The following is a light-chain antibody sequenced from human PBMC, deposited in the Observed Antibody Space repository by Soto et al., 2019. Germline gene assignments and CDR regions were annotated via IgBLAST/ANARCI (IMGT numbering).Light chain of an antibody. CDR1: QSVLYSSKNKNY. CDR3: QQYYITPYT. J-gene: IGKJ2*01. CDR2: WAS. Sequence: DIVMTQSPDSLAVSLGERATINCKSSQSVLYSSKNKNYLAWYQQKPGQPPKLLIYWASTRASGVPDRFSGSGSGTDFTLTISSLQAEDVAVYYCQQYYITPYTFGQGTKLEIK. V-gene: IGKV4-1*01.